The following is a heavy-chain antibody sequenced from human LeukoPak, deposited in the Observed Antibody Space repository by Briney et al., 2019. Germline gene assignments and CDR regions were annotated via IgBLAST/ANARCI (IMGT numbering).Heavy chain of an antibody. J-gene: IGHJ4*02. D-gene: IGHD5-12*01. CDR3: ARRDIVATISM. V-gene: IGHV4-39*01. CDR1: GLSISSSSYY. CDR2: IYYSGNT. Sequence: SETLSLTCTVSGLSISSSSYYWAWLRQPPGRGLEWIVSIYYSGNTFYNPSLKCRVPISADTSKNQFSLKLSSVTAADTAVYYCARRDIVATISMWGQGTLVTVSS.